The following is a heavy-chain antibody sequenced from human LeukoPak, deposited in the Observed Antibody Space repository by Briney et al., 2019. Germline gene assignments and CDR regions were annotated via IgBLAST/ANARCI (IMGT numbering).Heavy chain of an antibody. CDR2: INPNSGDT. CDR1: GYTFTGYY. CDR3: ARGRPSYNWFDP. Sequence: ASVKVSCKASGYTFTGYYMHWVRQDLRQGLQWMGWINPNSGDTEYAQKFQGRVTMTRDTSISTVYMELSSLRSDDTAVYYCARGRPSYNWFDPWGQGTLVTVSS. D-gene: IGHD6-25*01. V-gene: IGHV1-2*02. J-gene: IGHJ5*02.